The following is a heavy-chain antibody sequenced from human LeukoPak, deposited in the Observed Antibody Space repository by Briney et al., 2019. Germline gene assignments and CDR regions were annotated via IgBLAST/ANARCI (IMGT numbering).Heavy chain of an antibody. CDR3: ARPHPHCSGGSCYFDS. Sequence: PGGSLRLSCAASGFTFSSYWMSWVRQAPGKGLEWVANIKQDGSEKYYVDSVKGRFTISRDNAKNSLYLQMNSLRAEDTAVYYCARPHPHCSGGSCYFDSWGQGTLVTVSS. CDR1: GFTFSSYW. D-gene: IGHD2-15*01. CDR2: IKQDGSEK. J-gene: IGHJ4*02. V-gene: IGHV3-7*01.